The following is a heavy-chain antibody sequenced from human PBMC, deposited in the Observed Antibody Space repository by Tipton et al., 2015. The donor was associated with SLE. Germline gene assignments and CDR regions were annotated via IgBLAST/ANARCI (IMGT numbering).Heavy chain of an antibody. V-gene: IGHV3-48*03. CDR3: ARYFPAGLYSSGWS. Sequence: SLRLSCAASGFSFRNYDMNWVRQAPGKGLEWVSYITSSGGNRYYADSVKGRFTISRDNSKNTLYLQMNSLRAQDTAVYYCARYFPAGLYSSGWSWGQGTLVTVSS. CDR1: GFSFRNYD. CDR2: ITSSGGNR. D-gene: IGHD6-19*01. J-gene: IGHJ5*02.